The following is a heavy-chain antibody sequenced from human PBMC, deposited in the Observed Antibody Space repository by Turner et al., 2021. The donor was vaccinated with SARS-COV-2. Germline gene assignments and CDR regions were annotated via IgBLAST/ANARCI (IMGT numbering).Heavy chain of an antibody. CDR3: ARVHYDDIGGYTLDGFDI. Sequence: VQLVESGGGVVKPGRSLRLSCAASGFTLSRYGMYWVRQAPGKGLEWVSVISNSGSNIYYADSVKGRFTISRDNSKNSLYLQMNSLRAEDTAVYYCARVHYDDIGGYTLDGFDIWGQGTMVTISS. J-gene: IGHJ3*02. D-gene: IGHD3-22*01. CDR1: GFTLSRYG. CDR2: ISNSGSNI. V-gene: IGHV3-33*01.